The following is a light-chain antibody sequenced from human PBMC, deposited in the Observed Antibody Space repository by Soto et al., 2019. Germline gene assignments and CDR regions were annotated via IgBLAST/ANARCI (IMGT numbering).Light chain of an antibody. V-gene: IGKV3-11*01. Sequence: EIVLTQSPATLSLSPGERATLSCRARQSVSSSLAWYQQKLGQAPRLLIYDAFNRATGIPARFSGSGSGTDFTLTISNLDPEDFAVYYCQQRSSWPTFGQGTKLEIK. CDR1: QSVSSS. CDR2: DAF. CDR3: QQRSSWPT. J-gene: IGKJ2*01.